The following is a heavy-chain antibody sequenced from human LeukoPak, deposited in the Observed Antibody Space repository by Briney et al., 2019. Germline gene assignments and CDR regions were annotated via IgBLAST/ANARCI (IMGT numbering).Heavy chain of an antibody. CDR3: ARWARDSSSPSPFDI. CDR1: GGSISSSSYY. V-gene: IGHV4-61*05. J-gene: IGHJ3*02. CDR2: IYYSGST. D-gene: IGHD3-22*01. Sequence: SETLSLTCTVSGGSISSSSYYWGWIRQPPGKGLEWIGYIYYSGSTNYNPSLKSRVTISVDTSKNQFSLKLSSVTAADTAVYYCARWARDSSSPSPFDIWGQGTMVTVSS.